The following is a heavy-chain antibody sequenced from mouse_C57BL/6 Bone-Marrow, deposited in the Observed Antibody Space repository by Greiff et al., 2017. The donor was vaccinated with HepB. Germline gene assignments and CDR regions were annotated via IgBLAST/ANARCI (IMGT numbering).Heavy chain of an antibody. V-gene: IGHV1-72*01. CDR3: ASSFSYDYGYYDAMDY. CDR2: IDPNSGGT. D-gene: IGHD2-4*01. Sequence: QVQLQQPGAELVKPGASVKLSCKASGYTFTSYWMHWVKQRPGRGLEWIGRIDPNSGGTKYNEKFKGKATLTVDKPTSTAYMQLSRLTSEDSAVYYCASSFSYDYGYYDAMDYWGQGTSVTVSS. CDR1: GYTFTSYW. J-gene: IGHJ4*01.